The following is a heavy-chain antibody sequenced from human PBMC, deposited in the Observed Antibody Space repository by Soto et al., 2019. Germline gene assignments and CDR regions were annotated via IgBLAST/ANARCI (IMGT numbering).Heavy chain of an antibody. J-gene: IGHJ4*02. D-gene: IGHD2-2*01. Sequence: GGSLRLSCAASGFTFSGSAMHWVRQASGKGLEWVGRIRSKANSYATAYAASVKGRFTISRDDSKNTAYLQMNSLKTEDTAVYYCTTIVVVPAANDYWGQGTLVTVSS. CDR1: GFTFSGSA. CDR3: TTIVVVPAANDY. CDR2: IRSKANSYAT. V-gene: IGHV3-73*01.